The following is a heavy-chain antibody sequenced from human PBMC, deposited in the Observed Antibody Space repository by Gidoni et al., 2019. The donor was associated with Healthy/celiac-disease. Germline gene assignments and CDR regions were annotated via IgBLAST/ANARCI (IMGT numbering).Heavy chain of an antibody. CDR3: AKDKNGEAWFDP. Sequence: QVQLVESGGGVVQPGRSLRLSCAASGFTFSSYGMHWVRQAPGKGLEWVAVISYDGSNNYYADSVKGRFTISRDNSKNTLYLQMNSLRAEDTAVYYCAKDKNGEAWFDPWGQGTLVTVSS. CDR1: GFTFSSYG. J-gene: IGHJ5*02. CDR2: ISYDGSNN. D-gene: IGHD4-17*01. V-gene: IGHV3-30*18.